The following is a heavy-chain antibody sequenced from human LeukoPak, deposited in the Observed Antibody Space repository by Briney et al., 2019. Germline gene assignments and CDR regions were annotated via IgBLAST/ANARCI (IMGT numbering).Heavy chain of an antibody. V-gene: IGHV3-74*01. CDR2: ITTDGTVT. Sequence: RRSLRLSCAASGFTFSKYWILWVRQAPGKGLESVSRITTDGTVTTYADSVKGRFTVSRDNADNTMFLQMNSVSDEDTAVYYCATKQWLAPPPDSWGEGTPVTVSS. CDR1: GFTFSKYW. J-gene: IGHJ4*02. CDR3: ATKQWLAPPPDS. D-gene: IGHD6-19*01.